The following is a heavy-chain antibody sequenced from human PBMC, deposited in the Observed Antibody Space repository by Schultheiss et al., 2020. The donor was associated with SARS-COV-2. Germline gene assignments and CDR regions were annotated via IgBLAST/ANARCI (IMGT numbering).Heavy chain of an antibody. CDR2: ISSSGSTI. D-gene: IGHD3-10*01. V-gene: IGHV3-48*04. CDR1: GFTFSNAW. J-gene: IGHJ6*02. Sequence: GGSLRLSCAASGFTFSNAWMNWVRQAPGKGLEWVSYISSSGSTIYYADSVKGRFTISRDNAKNSLYLQMNSLRAEDTAVYYCASYMVRGRYYYYGMDVWGQGTTVTVSS. CDR3: ASYMVRGRYYYYGMDV.